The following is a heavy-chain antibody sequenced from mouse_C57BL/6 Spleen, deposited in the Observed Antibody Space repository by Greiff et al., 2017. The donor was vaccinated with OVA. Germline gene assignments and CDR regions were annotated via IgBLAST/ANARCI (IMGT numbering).Heavy chain of an antibody. V-gene: IGHV1-4*01. CDR2: INPSSGYT. CDR3: ARYELGLYFDY. Sequence: QVQLQQSGAELARPGASVKMSCKASGYTFTSYTMHWVKQRPGQGLEWIGYINPSSGYTKYNQKFKDKATLTADKSSSTAYMQLSSLTSEDSAVCYCARYELGLYFDYWGQGTTLTVSS. J-gene: IGHJ2*01. CDR1: GYTFTSYT. D-gene: IGHD4-1*01.